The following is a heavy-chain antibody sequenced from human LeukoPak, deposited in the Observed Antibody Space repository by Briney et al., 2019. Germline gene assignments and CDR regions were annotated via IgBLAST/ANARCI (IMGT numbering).Heavy chain of an antibody. D-gene: IGHD2-21*02. CDR2: IYSGGST. CDR3: ARGDGYPAEFDY. V-gene: IGHV3-53*01. J-gene: IGHJ4*02. Sequence: GGSLRLSCAASGFTFSSSAMSWVRQAPGKGLEWVSVIYSGGSTYYADSVKGRFTISRDNSKNTLYLQMNSLRAEDTAVYYCARGDGYPAEFDYWGQGTLVTVSS. CDR1: GFTFSSSA.